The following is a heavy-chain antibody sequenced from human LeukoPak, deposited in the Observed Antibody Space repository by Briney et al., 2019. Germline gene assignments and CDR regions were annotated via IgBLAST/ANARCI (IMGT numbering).Heavy chain of an antibody. CDR2: IYYSGSP. V-gene: IGHV4-59*08. CDR3: ARGDYRDAFDI. Sequence: PSETLSLTCTVSGGSISSYYWSWIRQPPGKGLEWIGYIYYSGSPNYNPSLKSRVTISVDTSKNQFSLKLSSVTAADTAVYYCARGDYRDAFDIWGQGTMVTVSS. CDR1: GGSISSYY. J-gene: IGHJ3*02. D-gene: IGHD5-12*01.